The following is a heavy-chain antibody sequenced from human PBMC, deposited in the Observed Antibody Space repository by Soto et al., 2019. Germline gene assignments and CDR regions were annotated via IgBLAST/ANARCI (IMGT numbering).Heavy chain of an antibody. V-gene: IGHV1-18*04. D-gene: IGHD3-9*01. CDR1: GYTFTNYG. CDR2: ISGYNDNT. Sequence: QVQLVQSGAEVKRPGASVKVSCKTSGYTFTNYGVGWVRQAPGQGLEWMGWISGYNDNTELAQSLQGRVTMTIDTSTSTAYMELRRLRSDDTAVYFCARGERYFDWLHPFDYWGQGTLVTVSS. CDR3: ARGERYFDWLHPFDY. J-gene: IGHJ4*02.